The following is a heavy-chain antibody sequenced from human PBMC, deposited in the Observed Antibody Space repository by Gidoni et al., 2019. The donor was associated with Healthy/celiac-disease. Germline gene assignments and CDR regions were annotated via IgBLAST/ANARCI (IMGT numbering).Heavy chain of an antibody. CDR1: GYTFPSYY. D-gene: IGHD3-10*01. CDR2: INPSGGST. J-gene: IGHJ3*02. Sequence: VQLVPSGAEVKKPGASVKVSCKASGYTFPSYYMHWVRQAPGQGLEWMGIINPSGGSTSYAQKFQGRVTMTRDTSTSTVYMELSSLRSEDTAVYYCAGNTGTSGAFDIWGQGTMVTVSS. V-gene: IGHV1-46*01. CDR3: AGNTGTSGAFDI.